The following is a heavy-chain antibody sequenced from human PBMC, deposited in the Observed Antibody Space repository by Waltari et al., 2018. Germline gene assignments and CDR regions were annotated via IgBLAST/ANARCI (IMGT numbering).Heavy chain of an antibody. J-gene: IGHJ6*03. Sequence: QVQLQESGPGLVKPSQTLSLTCTVSGGSISSGGYYWSWIRQHPGKGLEWIGYIYYSESTYYNPSLKSRVTISVDTSKNQFSLKLSSVTAADTAVYYCATLVPAAIGYYYMDVWGKGTTVTVSS. V-gene: IGHV4-31*03. CDR1: GGSISSGGYY. CDR2: IYYSEST. D-gene: IGHD2-2*01. CDR3: ATLVPAAIGYYYMDV.